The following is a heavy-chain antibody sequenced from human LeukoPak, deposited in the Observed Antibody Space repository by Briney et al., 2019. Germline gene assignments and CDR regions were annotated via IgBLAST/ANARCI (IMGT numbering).Heavy chain of an antibody. V-gene: IGHV4-59*01. Sequence: PSETLSLTCTVSGGSISSYYWSWIRQPPGKGLEWIGYIYYSGSTNYNPSLKSRVTISVDTSKNQFSLKLSSVTAADTAVYYCARGSSWSGILDYWGQGTLVTVSS. CDR3: ARGSSWSGILDY. J-gene: IGHJ4*02. CDR2: IYYSGST. D-gene: IGHD6-13*01. CDR1: GGSISSYY.